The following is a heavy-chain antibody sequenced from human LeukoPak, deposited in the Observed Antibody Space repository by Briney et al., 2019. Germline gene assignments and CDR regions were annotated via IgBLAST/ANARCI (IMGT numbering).Heavy chain of an antibody. CDR2: IAYDGSNK. CDR1: GFTFSSYC. CDR3: AKDGAGSSGLFDY. D-gene: IGHD3-22*01. Sequence: AGSLRLSCTASGFTFSSYCMHWVRQAPGKGLEWVAVIAYDGSNKYYADSVRGRFTTSRDNSKNTIYLQMNSLRAEDTAVHNCAKDGAGSSGLFDYWGQGTLVTVSS. J-gene: IGHJ4*02. V-gene: IGHV3-30*18.